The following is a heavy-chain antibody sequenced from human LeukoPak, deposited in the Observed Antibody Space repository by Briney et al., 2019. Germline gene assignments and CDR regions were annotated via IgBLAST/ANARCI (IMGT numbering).Heavy chain of an antibody. V-gene: IGHV3-7*03. J-gene: IGHJ4*02. D-gene: IGHD3-10*01. Sequence: GGTLRLSCAVSGLRFSNDWMKWVRQGPGKGVERGADINQNGSEQYYADSVRGRFTISRDNSRNSLYLQMTSLRGEDPAVYYCARDPDVVQGVHFDYWGQGALVTVSS. CDR2: INQNGSEQ. CDR3: ARDPDVVQGVHFDY. CDR1: GLRFSNDW.